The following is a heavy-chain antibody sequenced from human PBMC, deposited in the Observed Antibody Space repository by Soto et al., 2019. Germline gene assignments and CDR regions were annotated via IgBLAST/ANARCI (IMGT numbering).Heavy chain of an antibody. Sequence: QITLKESGPTVVRPTETLTLTCRFSGFSLTTSGVGVGWIRQSSGKAPEWLALIYWDDDKRYSASLKSRLTITKDTAKNQVVLTVSDLDPTDTATYYCAHRVLRTVFGLVTTTAIYFDFWGQGTPVAVSS. CDR2: IYWDDDK. V-gene: IGHV2-5*02. D-gene: IGHD3-3*01. CDR3: AHRVLRTVFGLVTTTAIYFDF. CDR1: GFSLTTSGVG. J-gene: IGHJ4*02.